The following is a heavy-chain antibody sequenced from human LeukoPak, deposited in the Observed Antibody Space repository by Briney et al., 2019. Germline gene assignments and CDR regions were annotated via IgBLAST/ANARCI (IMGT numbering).Heavy chain of an antibody. CDR3: ARDVLTYGSYFDY. CDR2: ISYDGSNK. V-gene: IGHV3-30*03. CDR1: GFTFIDYG. Sequence: GTSLRLSCAATGFTFIDYGMHWVRQAPGKGLEWVAVISYDGSNKYYADSVKGRFTISRDNSKNTLYLQMNSLRAEDTAVYYCARDVLTYGSYFDYWGQGTLVTVSS. J-gene: IGHJ4*02. D-gene: IGHD3-10*01.